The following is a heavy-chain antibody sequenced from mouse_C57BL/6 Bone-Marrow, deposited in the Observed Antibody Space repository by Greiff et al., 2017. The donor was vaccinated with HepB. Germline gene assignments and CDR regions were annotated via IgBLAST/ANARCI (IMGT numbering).Heavy chain of an antibody. V-gene: IGHV5-4*01. J-gene: IGHJ2*01. CDR2: ISDGGSYT. Sequence: EVQRVESGGGLVKPGGSLKLSCAASGFTFSSYAMSWVRQTPEKRLEWVATISDGGSYTYYPDNVKGRFTISRDNAKNNLYLQMSHLKSEDTAMYYCARDPVVDYWGQGTTLTVSS. CDR3: ARDPVVDY. CDR1: GFTFSSYA.